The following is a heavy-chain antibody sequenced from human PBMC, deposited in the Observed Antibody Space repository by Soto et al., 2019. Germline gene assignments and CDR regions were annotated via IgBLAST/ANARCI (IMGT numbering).Heavy chain of an antibody. J-gene: IGHJ6*02. V-gene: IGHV1-69*13. Sequence: SVKVSCKASGGTFSSYAISWVRQAPGQGLEWMGGIIPIFGTANYAQKFQGRVTITADESTSTAYMELSSLRSEDTAVYYCARGEMIFWDGGTPVPGTAYSYYYGLDLWGQGTTVTVSS. CDR3: ARGEMIFWDGGTPVPGTAYSYYYGLDL. CDR2: IIPIFGTA. D-gene: IGHD6-19*01. CDR1: GGTFSSYA.